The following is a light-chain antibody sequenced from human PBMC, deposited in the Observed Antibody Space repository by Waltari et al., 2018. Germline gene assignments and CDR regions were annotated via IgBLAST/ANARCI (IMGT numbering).Light chain of an antibody. CDR3: QHYHQWPPYT. CDR1: QPISYN. V-gene: IGKV3-15*01. CDR2: VAS. J-gene: IGKJ2*01. Sequence: EIVLTQSPSTLSVSPGERAILSCRASQPISYNLAWYQQRPGQPPRLLIYVASARAAAIPVRFSGSGSGTEFTLTISGLQSEDFAVYYCQHYHQWPPYTFGQGTKVE.